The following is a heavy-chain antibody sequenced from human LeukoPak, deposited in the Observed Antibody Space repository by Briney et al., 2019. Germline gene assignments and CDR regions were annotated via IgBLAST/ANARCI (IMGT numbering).Heavy chain of an antibody. Sequence: SLKVSCKASGYTFTDYYMHWVRQVPGQGVEWMGWISLNSGGTNSAQRFQGRVTMTSDMSITTAYMELSSLRSEDTAVYYCAAGTYCDFWSGSNSFDLWGRGTLVTVSS. D-gene: IGHD3-3*01. CDR1: GYTFTDYY. CDR3: AAGTYCDFWSGSNSFDL. J-gene: IGHJ2*01. V-gene: IGHV1-2*02. CDR2: ISLNSGGT.